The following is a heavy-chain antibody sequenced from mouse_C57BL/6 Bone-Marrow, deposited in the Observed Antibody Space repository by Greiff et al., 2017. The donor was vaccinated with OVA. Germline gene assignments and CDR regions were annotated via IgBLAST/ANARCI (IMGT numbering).Heavy chain of an antibody. J-gene: IGHJ2*01. CDR1: GYTFTSYG. Sequence: VQRVESGAELARPGASVKLSCKASGYTFTSYGISWVKQRTGQGLEWIGEIYPRSGNTYYNEKFKGKATLTADKSSSTAYMELRSLTSEDSAVEFCARSGLLLRSNYWGQGTTLTVSS. V-gene: IGHV1-81*01. CDR2: IYPRSGNT. CDR3: ARSGLLLRSNY. D-gene: IGHD1-1*01.